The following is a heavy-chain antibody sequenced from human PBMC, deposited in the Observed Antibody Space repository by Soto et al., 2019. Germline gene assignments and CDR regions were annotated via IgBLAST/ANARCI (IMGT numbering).Heavy chain of an antibody. CDR2: IDPSDSYT. CDR3: ARLLNFWSGYYDNWFDP. Sequence: PGESLKISCKGSGYSFTSYWISWVRQMPGKGLEWMGRIDPSDSYTNYSPSFQGHATISADKSISTAYLQWSSLKASDTAMYYCARLLNFWSGYYDNWFDPWGQGTLVTVS. D-gene: IGHD3-3*01. V-gene: IGHV5-10-1*01. J-gene: IGHJ5*02. CDR1: GYSFTSYW.